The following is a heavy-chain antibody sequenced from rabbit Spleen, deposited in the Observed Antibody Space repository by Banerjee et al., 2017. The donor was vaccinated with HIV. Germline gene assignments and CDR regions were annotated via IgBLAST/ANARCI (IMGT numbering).Heavy chain of an antibody. J-gene: IGHJ6*01. D-gene: IGHD8-1*01. CDR2: IDAGSSGST. CDR1: GFTLSRYW. V-gene: IGHV1S45*01. Sequence: QEQLVESGGGLVQPEGSLPLTCTASGFTLSRYWICWVRQAPGKGLEWIACIDAGSSGSTYYASWAKGRFTISGHDAQNTLYLQLNSLTAADTATYFCARDSGSSFSSYGMDLWGQGTLVTVS. CDR3: ARDSGSSFSSYGMDL.